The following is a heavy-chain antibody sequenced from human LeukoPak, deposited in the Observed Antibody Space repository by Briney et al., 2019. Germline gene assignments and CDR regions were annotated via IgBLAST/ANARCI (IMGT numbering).Heavy chain of an antibody. J-gene: IGHJ3*02. V-gene: IGHV1-2*02. D-gene: IGHD6-19*01. Sequence: ASVKVSCKASGYTFTGYYMHWVRQSPGQGLEWMGWINPNSGGTNYAQKFQGRVTMTRGTSISTAYMELSRLRSDDTAVYYCARSHIPIAVAGTPWDAFDIWGQGTMVTVSS. CDR2: INPNSGGT. CDR1: GYTFTGYY. CDR3: ARSHIPIAVAGTPWDAFDI.